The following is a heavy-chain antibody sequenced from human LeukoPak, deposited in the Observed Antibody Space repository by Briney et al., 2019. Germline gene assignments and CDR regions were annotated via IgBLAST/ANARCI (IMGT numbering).Heavy chain of an antibody. D-gene: IGHD6-13*01. CDR1: GGTFSSYA. Sequence: GASVKVSCKASGGTFSSYAISWVRQAPGQGLEWMGRIIPILGIANYAQKFQGRVTITADKSTSTAYMELSSLRSEDTAVYYCARVRPASAAAGSPWYFDLWGRGTLVTVSS. V-gene: IGHV1-69*04. CDR3: ARVRPASAAAGSPWYFDL. CDR2: IIPILGIA. J-gene: IGHJ2*01.